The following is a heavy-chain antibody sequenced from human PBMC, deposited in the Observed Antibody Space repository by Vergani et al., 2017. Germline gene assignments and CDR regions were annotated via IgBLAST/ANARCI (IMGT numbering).Heavy chain of an antibody. Sequence: QVQLVQSGAEVKKPGASVKVSCKASGYTFTSYYMHWVRQAPGQGLEWMGIINPSGGSTSYAQKFQGIVTMTRDTSTSTVYMELSSLRSEDTAVYYCARDSCSGGSCYPDFDYWGQGTLVTVSS. D-gene: IGHD2-15*01. J-gene: IGHJ4*02. CDR2: INPSGGST. V-gene: IGHV1-46*01. CDR1: GYTFTSYY. CDR3: ARDSCSGGSCYPDFDY.